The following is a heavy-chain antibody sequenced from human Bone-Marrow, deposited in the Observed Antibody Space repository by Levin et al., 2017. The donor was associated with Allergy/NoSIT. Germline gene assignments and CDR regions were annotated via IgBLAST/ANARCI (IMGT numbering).Heavy chain of an antibody. Sequence: SETLSLTCTVSGGSISSYYWTWIRQAPEKRLEWIGYIYYNGKSNYNPSLKTRVSISIDTSKTLFSLSLSSVTAADSAIYYCARAIPSGGNSYYYYYMDVWGKGITVTVSS. CDR2: IYYNGKS. CDR1: GGSISSYY. CDR3: ARAIPSGGNSYYYYYMDV. V-gene: IGHV4-59*01. J-gene: IGHJ6*03. D-gene: IGHD4-23*01.